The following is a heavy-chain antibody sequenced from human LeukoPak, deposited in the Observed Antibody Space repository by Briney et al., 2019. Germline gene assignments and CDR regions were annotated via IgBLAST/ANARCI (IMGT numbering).Heavy chain of an antibody. Sequence: SQTLSLTCATSGDSVSTNNVAWNWIRQSPSRGLEWLARTYFRSKWYNDYAVSVRSRITINPDTSKNQFSLQLNSVTPEDTAVYYCAREVRHYYGSGSYYYFDYWGQGTLVTVSS. CDR2: TYFRSKWYN. CDR1: GDSVSTNNVA. D-gene: IGHD3-10*01. V-gene: IGHV6-1*01. J-gene: IGHJ4*02. CDR3: AREVRHYYGSGSYYYFDY.